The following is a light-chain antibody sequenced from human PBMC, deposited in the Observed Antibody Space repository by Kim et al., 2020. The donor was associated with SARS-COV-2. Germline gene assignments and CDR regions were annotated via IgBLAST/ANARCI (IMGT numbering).Light chain of an antibody. CDR1: QSVSSN. V-gene: IGKV3-15*01. Sequence: EIVMTQSPATLSVSAGERATLSCSPSQSVSSNLGWYPQKPGQAPRLLISGASTRPTGIPARFSGSGSWTEFTLTISSLQSEDFAVYYCQRYNNWPAWTIAQGTKVDIK. CDR3: QRYNNWPAWT. CDR2: GAS. J-gene: IGKJ1*01.